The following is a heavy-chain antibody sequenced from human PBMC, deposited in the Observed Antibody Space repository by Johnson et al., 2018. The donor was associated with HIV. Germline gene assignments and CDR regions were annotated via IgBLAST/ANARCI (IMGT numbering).Heavy chain of an antibody. CDR1: AFTFSSYG. CDR2: IRYDGSNK. D-gene: IGHD5-24*01. Sequence: VQLLESGGGVVQPGGSLRLSCAASAFTFSSYGMHWVRQAPGKGLAWVALIRYDGSNKYYEDSVKGRFTISRDNSKNTLYLQMNSLRAEDTAVYHCAKDRDAYTLSTDAFDIWGQGTMVTVSS. CDR3: AKDRDAYTLSTDAFDI. J-gene: IGHJ3*02. V-gene: IGHV3-30*02.